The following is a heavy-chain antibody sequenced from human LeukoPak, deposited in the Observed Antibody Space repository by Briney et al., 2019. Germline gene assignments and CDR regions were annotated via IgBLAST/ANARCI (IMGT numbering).Heavy chain of an antibody. J-gene: IGHJ4*02. CDR3: AKDMSWGTVTNSYFDY. V-gene: IGHV3-48*04. D-gene: IGHD4-17*01. CDR1: GFTFSSYS. CDR2: ISSSSSTI. Sequence: GGSLRLSCAASGFTFSSYSMNWVRQAPGKGLEWVSYISSSSSTIYYADSVKGRFTISRDNAKNSLYLQMNSLRAEDMALYYCAKDMSWGTVTNSYFDYWGQGTLVTVSS.